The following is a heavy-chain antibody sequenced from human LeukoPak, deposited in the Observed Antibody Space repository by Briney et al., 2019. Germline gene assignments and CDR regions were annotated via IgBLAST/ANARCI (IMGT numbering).Heavy chain of an antibody. D-gene: IGHD5-18*01. CDR1: GFTVSSNY. V-gene: IGHV3-30*02. Sequence: GGSLRLSCAASGFTVSSNYMSWVRQAPGKGLEWVAFIRYDGGNKYYADSVKGRFTISRDNSKNTLYLQMNSLRAEDTAVYYCARDPDTAMVTDGDYWGQGTLVTVSS. J-gene: IGHJ4*02. CDR3: ARDPDTAMVTDGDY. CDR2: IRYDGGNK.